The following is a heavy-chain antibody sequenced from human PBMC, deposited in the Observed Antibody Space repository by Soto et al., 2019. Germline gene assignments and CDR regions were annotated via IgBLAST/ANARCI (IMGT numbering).Heavy chain of an antibody. CDR1: AGTISSYY. V-gene: IGHV4-59*01. J-gene: IGHJ5*02. CDR3: AREIIDGSGPLNWLDP. D-gene: IGHD3-10*01. CDR2: IYYSGST. Sequence: SETRSLPCTVSAGTISSYYWSWCRHPPGKGLKWIGYIYYSGSTNYNPSLRSRVTISVDTSKNQFSLKLSSVTAADTAVYYCAREIIDGSGPLNWLDPWGQGSLDTVSS.